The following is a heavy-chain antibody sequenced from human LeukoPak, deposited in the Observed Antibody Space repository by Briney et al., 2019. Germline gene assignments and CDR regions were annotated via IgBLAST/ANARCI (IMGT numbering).Heavy chain of an antibody. V-gene: IGHV3-7*01. CDR2: IKQDGSET. J-gene: IGHJ4*01. CDR3: VREGFYFFDF. CDR1: GVTFTNNF. Sequence: GGSLRLSCAASGVTFTNNFMSWVRQVPGKGLEWVANIKQDGSETTYADSVRGRFTIFRDNAKDSVYLQMNSLRAEYSATYYCVREGFYFFDFWGQGTLVTVSS.